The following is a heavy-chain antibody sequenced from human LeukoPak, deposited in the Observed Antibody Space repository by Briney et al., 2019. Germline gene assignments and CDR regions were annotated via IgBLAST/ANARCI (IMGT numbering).Heavy chain of an antibody. Sequence: SETLSLTCTVSGGSVSSGSYYWSWIRQPPGKGLEWIGYIYYSGSTNYNPSLKSRVTISVDTSKNQFSLKLSSVTAADTAVYYCARQGGDTMVRGVVRDWFDPWGQGTLVTVSS. CDR3: ARQGGDTMVRGVVRDWFDP. D-gene: IGHD3-10*01. CDR2: IYYSGST. J-gene: IGHJ5*02. V-gene: IGHV4-61*01. CDR1: GGSVSSGSYY.